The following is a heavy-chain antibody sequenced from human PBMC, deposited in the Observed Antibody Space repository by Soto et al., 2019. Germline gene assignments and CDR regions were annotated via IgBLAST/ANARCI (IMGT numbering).Heavy chain of an antibody. CDR3: VRDRGYPDSFDV. Sequence: PGGSLRLSCAASGFTFSSYSMNWVRQAPGKGLEWVSSISSSSSYIYYADSVKGRFTISRDNAKNTLYLQMHSLRAEDTALYFCVRDRGYPDSFDVWGQGTMVTVSS. CDR1: GFTFSSYS. CDR2: ISSSSSYI. V-gene: IGHV3-21*01. J-gene: IGHJ3*01. D-gene: IGHD1-1*01.